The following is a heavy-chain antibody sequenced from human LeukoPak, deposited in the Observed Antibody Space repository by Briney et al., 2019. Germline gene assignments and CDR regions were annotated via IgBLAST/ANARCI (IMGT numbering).Heavy chain of an antibody. D-gene: IGHD4-11*01. Sequence: GGSLRLSCAASGFTFSTYDMHWVRQTTGKGLEWVSAIGAGGDTYYQDSVKGRFTIFRDNANLYLQMNTLRPGDTAVYYCARGSRSSNYALDYFDYWGQGTLVTVSS. J-gene: IGHJ4*02. CDR2: IGAGGDT. V-gene: IGHV3-13*01. CDR1: GFTFSTYD. CDR3: ARGSRSSNYALDYFDY.